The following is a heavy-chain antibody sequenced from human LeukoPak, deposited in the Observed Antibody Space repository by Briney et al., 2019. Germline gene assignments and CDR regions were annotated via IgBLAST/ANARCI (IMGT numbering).Heavy chain of an antibody. J-gene: IGHJ4*02. CDR1: GGSISNYK. D-gene: IGHD6-13*01. CDR2: FSFSGST. CDR3: ARFAQVDSSTWYYFDS. V-gene: IGHV4-59*01. Sequence: SETLSLTCTVSGGSISNYKWSWIRQPPGKGLEWIGDFSFSGSTKYNPSLKSRVTISVDTSKNQFSLKVSSVTAADTAVYYCARFAQVDSSTWYYFDSWGQGTLVTVSS.